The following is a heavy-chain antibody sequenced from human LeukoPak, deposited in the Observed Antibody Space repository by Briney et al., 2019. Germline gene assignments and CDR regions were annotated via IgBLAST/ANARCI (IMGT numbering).Heavy chain of an antibody. CDR3: AKGAVEMATIELGAFDI. D-gene: IGHD5-24*01. CDR1: GFTFSTYA. V-gene: IGHV3-9*01. J-gene: IGHJ3*02. CDR2: ISWNSGSI. Sequence: GGSLRLSCVASGFTFSTYAMHWVRQAPGKGLEWVSGISWNSGSIGYADSVKGRFTISRDNAKNSLYLQMNSLRAEDTALYYCAKGAVEMATIELGAFDIWGQGTMVTVSS.